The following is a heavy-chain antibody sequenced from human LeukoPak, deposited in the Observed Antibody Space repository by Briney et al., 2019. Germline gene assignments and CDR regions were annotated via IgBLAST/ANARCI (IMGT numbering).Heavy chain of an antibody. V-gene: IGHV4-34*01. D-gene: IGHD1-26*01. CDR3: AGQVGATNAFDI. CDR2: IYYSGST. CDR1: GGSFSGYY. Sequence: PSETLSLTCAVYGGSFSGYYWSWIRQPPGKGLEWIGSIYYSGSTYYNPSLKSRVTISVDTPKNQFSLKLSSVTAADTAVYYCAGQVGATNAFDIWGQGTMVTVSS. J-gene: IGHJ3*02.